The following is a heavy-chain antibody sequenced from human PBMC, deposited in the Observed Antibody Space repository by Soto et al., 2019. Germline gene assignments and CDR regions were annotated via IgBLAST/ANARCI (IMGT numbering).Heavy chain of an antibody. CDR2: TYYRSKWYN. Sequence: PSQTLSLTCAISGDSVSSNSAAWNWIRQSPSRGLEWLGRTYYRSKWYNDYAVSVKSRITINPDTSKNQFSLQLNSVTPEDTAVYYCARGDYYDSSGYYYNWFDPWGQGTLVTVYS. D-gene: IGHD3-22*01. CDR1: GDSVSSNSAA. J-gene: IGHJ5*02. V-gene: IGHV6-1*01. CDR3: ARGDYYDSSGYYYNWFDP.